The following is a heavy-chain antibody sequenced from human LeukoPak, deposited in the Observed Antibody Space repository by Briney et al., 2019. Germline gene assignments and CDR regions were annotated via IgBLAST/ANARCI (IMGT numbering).Heavy chain of an antibody. V-gene: IGHV3-64*01. J-gene: IGHJ4*02. Sequence: GGSLRLSCAASGFTFSSYAMHWVRQAPGKGLEYVSAISSSGDSTYYANSVKGRFTISRDNSKNTLYLQMGSLRAEDMAVYYCARVGQLGFDYWGQGTLVTVSS. CDR3: ARVGQLGFDY. CDR1: GFTFSSYA. D-gene: IGHD6-6*01. CDR2: ISSSGDST.